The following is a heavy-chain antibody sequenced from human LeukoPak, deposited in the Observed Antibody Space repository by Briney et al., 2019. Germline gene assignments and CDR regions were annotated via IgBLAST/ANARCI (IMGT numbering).Heavy chain of an antibody. J-gene: IGHJ4*02. D-gene: IGHD3-22*01. CDR3: ASGLGGYYDSSGIRLDY. Sequence: SETLSLTCAVYGGSFSGYYWSWIRQHPGKGLEWIGYIYYSGSTYYNPSLKSRVTISVDTSKNQFSLKLSSVTAADTAVYYRASGLGGYYDSSGIRLDYWGQGTLVTVSS. CDR2: IYYSGST. CDR1: GGSFSGYY. V-gene: IGHV4-31*11.